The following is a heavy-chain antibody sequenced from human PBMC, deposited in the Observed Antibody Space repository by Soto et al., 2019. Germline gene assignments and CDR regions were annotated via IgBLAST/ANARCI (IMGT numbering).Heavy chain of an antibody. CDR3: ARGYGSGSGY. J-gene: IGHJ4*02. CDR2: IYYSGST. V-gene: IGHV4-59*01. Sequence: QVQLQESGPGLVKPSETLSLTCTVSGGSISSYYWSWIRQPPGTGLEWIGYIYYSGSTNYNPSLKRRVNISVDTSKNQFSLKLSSVTAADTAVYYCARGYGSGSGYWGQGTLVTVSS. D-gene: IGHD3-10*01. CDR1: GGSISSYY.